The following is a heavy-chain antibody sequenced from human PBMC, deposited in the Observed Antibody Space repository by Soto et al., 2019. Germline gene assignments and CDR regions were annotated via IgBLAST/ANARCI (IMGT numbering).Heavy chain of an antibody. CDR1: GFTFSHYA. V-gene: IGHV3-30*03. CDR2: MSYDGSNE. D-gene: IGHD1-26*01. CDR3: ATDGSHIFDY. Sequence: QVQLVESGGGVVQPGRSLRLSCAASGFTFSHYAMHWVRQAPGKGLEWVALMSYDGSNEYYADSVKGRFTISRDNSKDTLYRQMNSLRAEDTAVYYCATDGSHIFDYGGQGTLVTVSS. J-gene: IGHJ4*02.